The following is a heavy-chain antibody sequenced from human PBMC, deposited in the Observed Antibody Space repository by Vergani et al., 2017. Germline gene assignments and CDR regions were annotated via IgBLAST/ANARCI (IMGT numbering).Heavy chain of an antibody. J-gene: IGHJ6*02. CDR3: AKGRAYCGGDCYPYYYYGMDV. V-gene: IGHV3-23*04. Sequence: EVQLVESGGGLVQPGGSLRLSCAASGFTFSSYAMSWVRQAPGKGLEWVSAISGSGGSTYYADSVKGRFTISRDNSKNTLHLQMNSLRAEDTAVYYCAKGRAYCGGDCYPYYYYGMDVWGQGTTVTVSS. D-gene: IGHD2-21*02. CDR2: ISGSGGST. CDR1: GFTFSSYA.